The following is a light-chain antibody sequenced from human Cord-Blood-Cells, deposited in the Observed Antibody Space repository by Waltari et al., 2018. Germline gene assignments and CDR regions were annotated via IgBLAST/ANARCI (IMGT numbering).Light chain of an antibody. CDR3: QQYYSTPLT. CDR2: WAS. J-gene: IGKJ4*01. CDR1: QRVLYSSNNKNY. V-gene: IGKV4-1*01. Sequence: DIVMTQSPDSLAVSLGVRATINCKSSQRVLYSSNNKNYLAWYQQKPGQPPKLLIYWASTRESGVPDRFSGSGSGTDFTLTISSLQAEDVAVYYCQQYYSTPLTFGGGTKVEIK.